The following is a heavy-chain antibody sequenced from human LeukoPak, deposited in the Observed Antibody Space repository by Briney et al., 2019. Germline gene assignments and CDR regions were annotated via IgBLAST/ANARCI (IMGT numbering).Heavy chain of an antibody. V-gene: IGHV1-2*02. CDR1: GGTFSSYA. J-gene: IGHJ3*02. Sequence: GASVKVSCKASGGTFSSYAISWVRQAPGQGLEWMGWINPNSGGTNYAQKFQGRVTMTRDTSISTAYMELSRLRSDDTAVYYCARERGYCSSSTCYTSDAFDIWGQGTMVTVSS. CDR3: ARERGYCSSSTCYTSDAFDI. D-gene: IGHD2-2*02. CDR2: INPNSGGT.